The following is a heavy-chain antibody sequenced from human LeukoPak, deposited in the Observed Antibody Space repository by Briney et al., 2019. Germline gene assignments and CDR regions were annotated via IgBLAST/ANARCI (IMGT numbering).Heavy chain of an antibody. CDR1: GYTFTSYG. Sequence: ASVKVSCKASGYTFTSYGISWVRQAPGQGLEWMGWISAYNGNTNYAQKLQGRVTMTTDTSTSTAYMELRSLTSDDTAVYYCARDKAVTTELTQYFQHWGQGTLVTVSS. V-gene: IGHV1-18*01. CDR3: ARDKAVTTELTQYFQH. CDR2: ISAYNGNT. J-gene: IGHJ1*01. D-gene: IGHD4-11*01.